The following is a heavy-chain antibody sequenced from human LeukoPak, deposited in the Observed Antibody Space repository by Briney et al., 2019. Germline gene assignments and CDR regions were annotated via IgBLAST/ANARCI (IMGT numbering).Heavy chain of an antibody. V-gene: IGHV4-39*07. CDR2: IYYSGST. D-gene: IGHD3-10*01. CDR3: ARDRDYYGSKNWFDP. J-gene: IGHJ5*02. CDR1: GGSISSSSYY. Sequence: SETLSLTCTVSGGSISSSSYYWGWIRQPPGKGLEWIGSIYYSGSTNYNPSLKSRVTISVDTSKNQFSLKLSSVTAADTAVYYCARDRDYYGSKNWFDPWGQGTLVTVSS.